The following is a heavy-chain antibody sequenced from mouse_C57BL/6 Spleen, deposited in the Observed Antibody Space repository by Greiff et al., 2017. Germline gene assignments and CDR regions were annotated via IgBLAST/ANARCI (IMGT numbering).Heavy chain of an antibody. J-gene: IGHJ4*01. D-gene: IGHD3-3*01. CDR1: GFTFSDYG. Sequence: DVKLVESGGGLVKPGGSLKLSCAASGFTFSDYGMHWVRQAPAKGLEWVAYISSGSSTIYYADTVKGRFTISRDNAKNTLFLQMTSLRSEDTAMYYCARRAWGYAMDYWGQGTSVTVSS. CDR2: ISSGSSTI. CDR3: ARRAWGYAMDY. V-gene: IGHV5-17*01.